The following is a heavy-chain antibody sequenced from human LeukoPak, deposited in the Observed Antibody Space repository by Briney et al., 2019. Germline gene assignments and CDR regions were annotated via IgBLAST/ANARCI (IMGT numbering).Heavy chain of an antibody. Sequence: GGSLRLSCAASGFAFSKYWMSWVRQAPGKGLEWVANIKEDGSIEDYADSVKGRFTISRDNSKNKVYLQMNSLRAEDTAIYYCVRKNSGLNPFDYWGQGTLVTVSS. J-gene: IGHJ4*02. V-gene: IGHV3-7*03. CDR3: VRKNSGLNPFDY. CDR1: GFAFSKYW. D-gene: IGHD1-7*01. CDR2: IKEDGSIE.